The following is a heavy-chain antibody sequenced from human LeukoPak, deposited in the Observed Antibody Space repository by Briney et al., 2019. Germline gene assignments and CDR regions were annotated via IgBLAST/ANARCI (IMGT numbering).Heavy chain of an antibody. CDR2: ISSNGGST. Sequence: GGSLRLSCAASGFTFSSYAMHWVRQAPGKGLEYVSAISSNGGSTYYANSVKGRFTISRDNSKNTLYLQMGSLRAEDMAVYYCARGEVERGLDYWGQGTLVTVSS. V-gene: IGHV3-64*01. CDR3: ARGEVERGLDY. J-gene: IGHJ4*02. D-gene: IGHD5-24*01. CDR1: GFTFSSYA.